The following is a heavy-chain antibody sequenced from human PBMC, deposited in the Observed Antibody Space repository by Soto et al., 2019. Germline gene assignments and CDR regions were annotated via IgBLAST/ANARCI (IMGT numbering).Heavy chain of an antibody. CDR3: ARPPRFSYDSSGQAALFDP. CDR1: GGTFSSYA. D-gene: IGHD3-22*01. V-gene: IGHV1-69*13. CDR2: IIPIFGTA. J-gene: IGHJ5*02. Sequence: GASVKVSCKASGGTFSSYAISWVRQAPGQGLEWMGGIIPIFGTANYAQKFQGRVTITADESTCTAYMELSSLRSEDTAVYYCARPPRFSYDSSGQAALFDPRCQGTLDTVSS.